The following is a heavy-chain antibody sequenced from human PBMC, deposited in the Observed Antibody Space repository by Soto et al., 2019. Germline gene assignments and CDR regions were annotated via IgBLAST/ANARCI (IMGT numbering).Heavy chain of an antibody. CDR2: IYYSGST. CDR1: GGSISSYY. J-gene: IGHJ6*02. CDR3: ARAAHSGSYYTHYYYGMDV. V-gene: IGHV4-59*01. Sequence: SETLSLTCTVSGGSISSYYWSWIRQPPGKGLEWIGYIYYSGSTNYNPSLKSRVTISVDTSKNQFSLKLSSVTAADTAVYYCARAAHSGSYYTHYYYGMDVWGQGTTVTVSS. D-gene: IGHD1-26*01.